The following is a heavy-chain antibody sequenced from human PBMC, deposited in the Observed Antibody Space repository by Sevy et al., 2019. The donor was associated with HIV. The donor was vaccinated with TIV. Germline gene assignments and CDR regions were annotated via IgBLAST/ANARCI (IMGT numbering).Heavy chain of an antibody. CDR1: GFTFSNSD. V-gene: IGHV3-35*02. J-gene: IGHJ6*02. Sequence: GGSLRLSCAASGFTFSNSDMNWVHQAPGKGLEWVSGVSWNGSRTHYADSVKGQFIISRDNSRNTLYLQTNILRVEDTAVYCSCGSCYRYPPYYYYGMDVWGQGTTVTVSS. CDR3: CGSCYRYPPYYYYGMDV. CDR2: VSWNGSRT. D-gene: IGHD2-15*01.